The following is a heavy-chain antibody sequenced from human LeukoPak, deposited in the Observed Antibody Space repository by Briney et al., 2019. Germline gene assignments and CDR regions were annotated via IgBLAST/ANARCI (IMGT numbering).Heavy chain of an antibody. CDR1: GYTFTSYA. CDR3: ARDGSGSYYDFWSGENWFDP. J-gene: IGHJ5*02. Sequence: GASVKVSCKASGYTFTSYAMNWVRQAPGQGLEWMGWINTNTGNPTYAQGFTGRFVFSLDTSVSTAYLQISSLKAEDTAVYYCARDGSGSYYDFWSGENWFDPWGQGTLVTVSS. V-gene: IGHV7-4-1*02. CDR2: INTNTGNP. D-gene: IGHD3-3*01.